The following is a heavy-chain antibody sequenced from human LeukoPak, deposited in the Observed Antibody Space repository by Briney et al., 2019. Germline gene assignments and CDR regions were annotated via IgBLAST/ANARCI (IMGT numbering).Heavy chain of an antibody. CDR1: GYSISSGCY. CDR2: IYYSGST. J-gene: IGHJ2*01. V-gene: IGHV4-61*01. Sequence: SETLSLTCAVSGYSISSGCYWGWIRQPPGKGLEWIGYIYYSGSTNYNPPLKSRVTISVDTSKNQFSLKLSSVTAADTAVYYCARDGGPGRYFDLWGRGTLVTVSS. CDR3: ARDGGPGRYFDL. D-gene: IGHD3-16*01.